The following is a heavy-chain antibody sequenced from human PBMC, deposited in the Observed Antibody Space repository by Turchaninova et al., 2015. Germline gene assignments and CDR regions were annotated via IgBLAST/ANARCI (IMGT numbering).Heavy chain of an antibody. V-gene: IGHV4-34*01. CDR2: INHSGST. CDR1: GGSFRGYY. Sequence: QVQLQQWGAGLLKPSATLSLTCAVYGGSFRGYYWSGVRQPPGKGLGWIGEINHSGSTNYNPSLKSRVTISVDTSKNQFSLKLSSVTAADTAVYYCARSTSHWGQGTLVTVSS. J-gene: IGHJ4*02. CDR3: ARSTSH.